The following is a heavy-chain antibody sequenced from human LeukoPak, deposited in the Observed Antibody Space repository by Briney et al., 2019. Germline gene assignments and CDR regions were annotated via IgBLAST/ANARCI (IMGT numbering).Heavy chain of an antibody. D-gene: IGHD5-18*01. CDR3: ATPYSYGYYFDY. V-gene: IGHV3-30*03. CDR2: ISYDGSSK. Sequence: GGSLRLSCAASGFTFSDHYMHWVRQAPGKGLEWVAVISYDGSSKYFADSVKGRFTISRDNSENTLYLQMNSLRAEDTAVYYCATPYSYGYYFDYWGQGTLVTVSS. J-gene: IGHJ4*02. CDR1: GFTFSDHY.